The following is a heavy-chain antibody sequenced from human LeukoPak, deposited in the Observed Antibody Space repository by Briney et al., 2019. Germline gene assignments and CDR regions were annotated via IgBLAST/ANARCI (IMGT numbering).Heavy chain of an antibody. D-gene: IGHD5-18*01. J-gene: IGHJ4*02. Sequence: AASVKVSYKASGYTFTSYGISWVRQAPGQGLEWMGWISAYNGNTNYAQKLQGRVTMTTDTSTSTAYMELRSLRSDDTAVYYCARRIQLWLSDYWGQGTLVTVSS. V-gene: IGHV1-18*01. CDR2: ISAYNGNT. CDR3: ARRIQLWLSDY. CDR1: GYTFTSYG.